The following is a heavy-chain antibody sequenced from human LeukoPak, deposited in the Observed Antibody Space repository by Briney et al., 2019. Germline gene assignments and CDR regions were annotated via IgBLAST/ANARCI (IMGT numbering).Heavy chain of an antibody. CDR2: IYYSGST. V-gene: IGHV4-31*03. CDR1: GGSISSGGYY. D-gene: IGHD3-10*01. J-gene: IGHJ5*02. Sequence: SETLSLTCTVSGGSISSGGYYWSWIRQHPGTGLEWIGYIYYSGSTYYNPSLKSRVTISVDTSKNQFSLKLSSVTAADTAVYYCARSVGRFGANWFDPWGQGTLVTVSS. CDR3: ARSVGRFGANWFDP.